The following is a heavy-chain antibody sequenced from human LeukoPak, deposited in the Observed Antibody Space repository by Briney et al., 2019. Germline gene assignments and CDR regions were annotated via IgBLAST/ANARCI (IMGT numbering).Heavy chain of an antibody. CDR2: MNPNSGNT. V-gene: IGHV1-8*01. J-gene: IGHJ5*02. CDR3: ARDPLRYFDWFSRAPKENWFDP. Sequence: GASVKVSCKASGYTFTSYDINWVRQATGQGLEWMGWMNPNSGNTGYAQKFQGRVTMTRNTSISTAYMELSSLRSEDTAVYYCARDPLRYFDWFSRAPKENWFDPWGQGTLVTVSS. D-gene: IGHD3-9*01. CDR1: GYTFTSYD.